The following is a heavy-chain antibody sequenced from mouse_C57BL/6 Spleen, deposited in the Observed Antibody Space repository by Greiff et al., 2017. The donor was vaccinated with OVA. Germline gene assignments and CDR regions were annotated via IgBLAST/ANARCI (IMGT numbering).Heavy chain of an antibody. Sequence: EVHLVESGGGLVKPGGSLKLSCAASGFTFSDYGMHWVRQAPEKGLEWVAYISSGSSTIYYADTVKGRFTISRDNAKNTLFLQMTSLRSEDTAMYYCARRLRDWFAYWGQGTLVTVSA. D-gene: IGHD2-2*01. V-gene: IGHV5-17*01. J-gene: IGHJ3*01. CDR2: ISSGSSTI. CDR3: ARRLRDWFAY. CDR1: GFTFSDYG.